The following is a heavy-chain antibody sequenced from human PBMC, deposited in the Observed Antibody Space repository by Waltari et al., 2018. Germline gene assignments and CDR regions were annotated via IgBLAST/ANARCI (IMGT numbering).Heavy chain of an antibody. J-gene: IGHJ4*02. CDR2: VNPNGGRA. V-gene: IGHV1-46*04. Sequence: QVQLVQSGAEVKKPGASVKVSCKASGYIFTAFYIHWVRQAPGQGLEWMGTVNPNGGRATYAQKLQDRVTMTRDTSTSTVYMELSRLRSEDTAVYYCARAGSTLIWGVAEWGQGTLVTVSS. D-gene: IGHD2-2*01. CDR3: ARAGSTLIWGVAE. CDR1: GYIFTAFY.